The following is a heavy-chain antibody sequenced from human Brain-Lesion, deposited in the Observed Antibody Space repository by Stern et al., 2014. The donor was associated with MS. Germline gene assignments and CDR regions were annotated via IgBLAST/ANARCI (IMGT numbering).Heavy chain of an antibody. D-gene: IGHD3-3*01. CDR2: IIPIFGTA. J-gene: IGHJ6*02. Sequence: VQLVESGAEVKKPGSSVKVSCKASGGTFSSYAISWVRQAPGHGLEWMGGIIPIFGTANYAQKFQGRVTITADESTSTAYMELSSLRSEDTAVYYCARGVLRFLEWPYYGMDVWGQGTTVTVSS. CDR1: GGTFSSYA. CDR3: ARGVLRFLEWPYYGMDV. V-gene: IGHV1-69*01.